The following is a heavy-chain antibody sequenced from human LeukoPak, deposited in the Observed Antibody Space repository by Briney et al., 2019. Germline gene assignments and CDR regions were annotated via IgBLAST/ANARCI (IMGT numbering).Heavy chain of an antibody. Sequence: PSETLSLTCTVSGGSLSRYHWSWIRQPAGKGLEWIGRIYTSGSTKYNPSLTSRVTMSVDTSKKEFSLKLYSVTAADTAVYYCAGYSIKNGHWDWFDPWGQGTLVTVSS. CDR3: AGYSIKNGHWDWFDP. D-gene: IGHD4-11*01. J-gene: IGHJ5*02. CDR1: GGSLSRYH. CDR2: IYTSGST. V-gene: IGHV4-4*07.